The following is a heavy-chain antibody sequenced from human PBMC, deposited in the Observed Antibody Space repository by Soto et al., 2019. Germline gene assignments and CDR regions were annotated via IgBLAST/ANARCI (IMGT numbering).Heavy chain of an antibody. CDR1: GYTFTSYA. D-gene: IGHD2-2*01. CDR3: ARVGDIVVVPAALFYFDY. CDR2: INAGNGNT. V-gene: IGHV1-3*01. J-gene: IGHJ4*02. Sequence: GASVKVSCKASGYTFTSYAMHWVRQGPGQRLEWMGWINAGNGNTKYSQKFQGRVTITRDTSASTAYMELSSLRSEDTAVYYCARVGDIVVVPAALFYFDYWGQGTLVTVSS.